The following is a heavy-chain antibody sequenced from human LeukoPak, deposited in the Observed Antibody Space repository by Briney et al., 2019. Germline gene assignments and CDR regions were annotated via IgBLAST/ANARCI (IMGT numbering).Heavy chain of an antibody. Sequence: ASVKVSCKASGFTFTGYYIHWVRQAPGQGLEWMGYINPHSGGTSTPQNFQGRVTMTTDTSISAAYMELSSLISDDTAIYYCVREGNELLSKNFDFWGQGTLVTVSS. CDR3: VREGNELLSKNFDF. J-gene: IGHJ4*02. CDR2: INPHSGGT. CDR1: GFTFTGYY. D-gene: IGHD1-7*01. V-gene: IGHV1-2*02.